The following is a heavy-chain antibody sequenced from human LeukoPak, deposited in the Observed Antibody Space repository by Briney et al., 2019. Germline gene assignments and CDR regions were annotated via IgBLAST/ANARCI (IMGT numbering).Heavy chain of an antibody. V-gene: IGHV4-59*01. J-gene: IGHJ4*02. CDR2: IYYSGST. CDR3: ARDGSGYSYGLDY. CDR1: GGSLNSYY. D-gene: IGHD5-18*01. Sequence: SETLSLTCTVSGGSLNSYYWSWIRQPPGKGLEWIAYIYYSGSTNHNPSLKSRVTISVDTAKNQFSLKLSSVTAADTAVYYCARDGSGYSYGLDYWGQGTLVTVSS.